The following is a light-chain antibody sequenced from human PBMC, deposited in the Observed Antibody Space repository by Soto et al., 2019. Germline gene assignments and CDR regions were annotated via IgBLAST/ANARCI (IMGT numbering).Light chain of an antibody. CDR3: QQYNNCPIS. V-gene: IGKV3-15*01. J-gene: IGKJ5*01. Sequence: EIAMRQSPATLSVSPGERATLACRASQSVSSNLAWYQQKPGQAPRLLIYGASTRATGIPARFSGSGPGTEFTLTLRCLQSEDFAVYYCQQYNNCPISFGQGTRLEIK. CDR1: QSVSSN. CDR2: GAS.